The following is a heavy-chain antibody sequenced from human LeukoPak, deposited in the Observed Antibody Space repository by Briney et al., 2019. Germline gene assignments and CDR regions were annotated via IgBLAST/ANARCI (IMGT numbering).Heavy chain of an antibody. D-gene: IGHD1-26*01. V-gene: IGHV3-21*01. CDR2: ISSSSRYI. J-gene: IGHJ5*02. CDR3: ARDKNSISVGFDP. Sequence: GGSLRLSCAASGFTFSSYSMNWVRQAPGKGLEWVSSISSSSRYIYYADSVKGRFTISRDNAKNSLYLQMNSLRAEDTAVYYCARDKNSISVGFDPWGQGTLVTVSS. CDR1: GFTFSSYS.